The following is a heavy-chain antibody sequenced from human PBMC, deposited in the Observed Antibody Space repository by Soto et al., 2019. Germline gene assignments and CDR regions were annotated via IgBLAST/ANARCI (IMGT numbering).Heavy chain of an antibody. D-gene: IGHD6-19*01. CDR2: ISPHNDRT. V-gene: IGHV1-18*01. CDR1: GYNFTSYG. J-gene: IGHJ3*02. Sequence: QVQLVQSGADVKKPGASVKVSCKASGYNFTSYGIRWVRQAPGQGLEWMGWISPHNDRTKYARRFQDRVTMTTVTPTSTVYMELGSLRSDDTAVYYCARDLYYSSGRYFDHDAFDIWGQGTVVTVSS. CDR3: ARDLYYSSGRYFDHDAFDI.